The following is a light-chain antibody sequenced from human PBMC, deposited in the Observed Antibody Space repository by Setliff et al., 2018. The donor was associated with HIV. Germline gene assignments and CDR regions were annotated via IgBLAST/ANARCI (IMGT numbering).Light chain of an antibody. V-gene: IGLV2-14*03. CDR3: NSYTSNITGV. CDR1: SSDVGGYDY. Sequence: QSALAQPASVSGSPGQSITTACTGTSSDVGGYDYVSWYQQHPGKAPKLMIYDVNNRPSGVSNRFSGSKSGNTASLTISGLQAEDEADYYCNSYTSNITGVFGTGTKVTVL. J-gene: IGLJ1*01. CDR2: DVN.